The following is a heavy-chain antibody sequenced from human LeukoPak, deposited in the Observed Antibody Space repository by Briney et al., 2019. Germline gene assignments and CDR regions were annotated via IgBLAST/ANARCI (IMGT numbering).Heavy chain of an antibody. CDR1: GGTFSSYA. CDR3: ARSGRGTYFYFDL. CDR2: IIPIFGTA. D-gene: IGHD1-26*01. Sequence: SVKVSCKASGGTFSSYAISWVRQAHGQGLEWMGGIIPIFGTANYAQKFQGRVTITADKSTSTAYMELSSLRSEDTAVYYCARSGRGTYFYFDLWGQGTLVTVSS. J-gene: IGHJ4*02. V-gene: IGHV1-69*06.